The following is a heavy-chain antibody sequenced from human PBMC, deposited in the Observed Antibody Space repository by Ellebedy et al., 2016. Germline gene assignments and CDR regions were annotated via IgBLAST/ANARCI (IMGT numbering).Heavy chain of an antibody. CDR2: IRTKAYRETT. CDR1: GFTFDDYA. V-gene: IGHV3-49*03. Sequence: GESLKISXTASGFTFDDYAMSWFCQAPGKGLQWVAFIRTKAYRETTEYAASVKGRFSISRDDSKNVAYLQMNSLQTEETAVYYCTGAFCSSTSCYLDAFDIWGQGTMVTVSS. CDR3: TGAFCSSTSCYLDAFDI. D-gene: IGHD2-2*01. J-gene: IGHJ3*02.